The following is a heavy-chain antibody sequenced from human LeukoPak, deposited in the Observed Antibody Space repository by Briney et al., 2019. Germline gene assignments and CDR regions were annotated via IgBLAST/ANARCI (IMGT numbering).Heavy chain of an antibody. V-gene: IGHV4-34*01. J-gene: IGHJ4*02. D-gene: IGHD2-8*01. CDR3: ARGPVALPNDRLSLFFDF. Sequence: SETLSLTCAVYGGSFNTYYWTWIRQSPDKGLEWIGEVGHDGDTNVNPSLRSRVAMSVDASKNQFSLKLTSVTAADTAVYFCARGPVALPNDRLSLFFDFWGQGNLVTVSS. CDR1: GGSFNTYY. CDR2: VGHDGDT.